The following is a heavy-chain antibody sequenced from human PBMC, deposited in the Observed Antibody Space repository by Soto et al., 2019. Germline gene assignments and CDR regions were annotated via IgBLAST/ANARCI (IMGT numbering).Heavy chain of an antibody. J-gene: IGHJ6*02. CDR2: ISYDGSNK. CDR3: AKNKFWSGYEYYYYGMDV. V-gene: IGHV3-30*18. CDR1: GFTFSSYG. D-gene: IGHD3-3*01. Sequence: QVQLVESGGGVVQPGRSLRLSCEASGFTFSSYGMHWVRQAPGKGLEWVAVISYDGSNKYYADSVKGRFTISRDNSKNTLYLQMNSLIAEDTAVYYCAKNKFWSGYEYYYYGMDVWGQGTTVTGSS.